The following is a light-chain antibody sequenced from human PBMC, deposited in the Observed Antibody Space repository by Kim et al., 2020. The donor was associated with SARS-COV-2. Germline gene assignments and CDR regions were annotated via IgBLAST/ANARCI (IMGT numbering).Light chain of an antibody. Sequence: GQRVTGSCSGSTYNIGVYTVNWFQQLPGTAPKLLIFSNNQRPSGVPERFSASKSGTSASLAISGLQSEDEADYYCAAWDDRLNGVVFGGGTQLTVL. CDR2: SNN. CDR3: AAWDDRLNGVV. CDR1: TYNIGVYT. J-gene: IGLJ3*02. V-gene: IGLV1-44*01.